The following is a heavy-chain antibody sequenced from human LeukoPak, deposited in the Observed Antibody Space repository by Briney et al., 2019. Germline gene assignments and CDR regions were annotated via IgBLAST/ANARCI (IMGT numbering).Heavy chain of an antibody. CDR1: GYPFTNHY. CDR2: INPSDSNT. V-gene: IGHV1-46*01. CDR3: ARDYSSSWYYFDY. Sequence: ASVKVSCKASGYPFTNHYMHWVRQAPGEGLEWVGIINPSDSNTRFAEKFQGRVTMTSDTSTSTIYIELSSLRSEDTAVYYCARDYSSSWYYFDYWGQGTLVTVSS. D-gene: IGHD6-13*01. J-gene: IGHJ4*02.